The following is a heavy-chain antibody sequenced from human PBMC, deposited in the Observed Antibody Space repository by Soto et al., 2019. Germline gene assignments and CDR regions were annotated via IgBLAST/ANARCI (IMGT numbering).Heavy chain of an antibody. Sequence: SETLSLTCTVFGGSISSTDYYWGWIRQPPGKGLEWIGSIYDSGNTYYNPSLKSRVTISVDTSKNQFSLKLISVTAADTAVYYCARPSDSGSFYKPLEYWGQGTLVTVSS. V-gene: IGHV4-39*01. CDR1: GGSISSTDYY. CDR2: IYDSGNT. J-gene: IGHJ4*02. D-gene: IGHD3-10*01. CDR3: ARPSDSGSFYKPLEY.